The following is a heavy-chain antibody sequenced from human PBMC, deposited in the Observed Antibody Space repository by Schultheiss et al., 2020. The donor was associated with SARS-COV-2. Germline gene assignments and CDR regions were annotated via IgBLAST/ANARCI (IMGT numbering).Heavy chain of an antibody. Sequence: SETLSLTCAVHGGSFRGSSLLFLRQHPGKGLEWIGYIYYSGSTYYNPSLKSRVTISVDTSKNQFSLKLSSVTAADTAIYYCARGKYYSRGWPDYYYYGMDVWGQGTTVTVSS. J-gene: IGHJ6*02. CDR3: ARGKYYSRGWPDYYYYGMDV. V-gene: IGHV4-31*11. CDR1: GGSFRGSS. D-gene: IGHD6-19*01. CDR2: IYYSGST.